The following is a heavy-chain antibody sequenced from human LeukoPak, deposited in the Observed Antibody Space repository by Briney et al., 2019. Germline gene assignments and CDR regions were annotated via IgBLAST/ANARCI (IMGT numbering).Heavy chain of an antibody. CDR2: IIPILGIA. J-gene: IGHJ6*02. D-gene: IGHD2-15*01. CDR1: GGTFSSYA. CDR3: ARHVVAATSYYGMDV. V-gene: IGHV1-69*04. Sequence: SVKVSCKASGGTFSSYAISWVRQAPGQGLEWMGRIIPILGIANYAQKSQGRVTITADKSTSTAYMELSSLRSEDTAVYYCARHVVAATSYYGMDVWGQGTTVTVSS.